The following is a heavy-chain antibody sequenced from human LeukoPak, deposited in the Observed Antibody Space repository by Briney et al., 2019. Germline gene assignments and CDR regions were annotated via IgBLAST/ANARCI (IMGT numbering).Heavy chain of an antibody. V-gene: IGHV3-23*01. CDR3: AKDEAGGTPGYY. D-gene: IGHD6-13*01. CDR1: GFTFSSYA. CDR2: ISGSGGST. Sequence: GGSLRLSCAASGFTFSSYAMSGVRQAPGKGLEWVSAISGSGGSTYYADSVKSRFTISRDNSKNTLYLQMNSLRAEDTAVYYCAKDEAGGTPGYYWGQGTLVTVSS. J-gene: IGHJ4*02.